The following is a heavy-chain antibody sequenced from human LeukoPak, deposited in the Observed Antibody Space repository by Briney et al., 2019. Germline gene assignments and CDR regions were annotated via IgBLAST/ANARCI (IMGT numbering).Heavy chain of an antibody. Sequence: PSETLSLTCSVTGGSINTFYWSWIRQSQEKGLEWIACVYSSGTTKSNPFLTSRVTVSVDTSKNQFSLKLSSVTAADTAVYYCARHLSGGTYPLDYWGQGALVTVSS. V-gene: IGHV4-59*08. CDR3: ARHLSGGTYPLDY. CDR1: GGSINTFY. J-gene: IGHJ4*02. CDR2: VYSSGTT. D-gene: IGHD1-26*01.